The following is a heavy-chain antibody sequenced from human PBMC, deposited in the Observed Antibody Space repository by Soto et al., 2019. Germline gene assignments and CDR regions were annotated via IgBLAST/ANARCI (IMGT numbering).Heavy chain of an antibody. Sequence: QLQLQESGPGLVKPSETLSLTCTVSGGSISSSSYYWGWIRQPPGKGLEWIGSIYYSGSTYYNPSLKSRVTISVDTSKNLFSLKLSSVTAADTAVYYCARLEPDDYDFWSGYYFDYWGQGTLVTVSS. D-gene: IGHD3-3*01. CDR3: ARLEPDDYDFWSGYYFDY. CDR1: GGSISSSSYY. CDR2: IYYSGST. J-gene: IGHJ4*02. V-gene: IGHV4-39*01.